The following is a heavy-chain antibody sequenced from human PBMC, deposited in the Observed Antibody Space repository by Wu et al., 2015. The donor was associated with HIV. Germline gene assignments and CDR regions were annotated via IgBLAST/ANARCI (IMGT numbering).Heavy chain of an antibody. CDR1: GYTFIDYY. CDR2: MNPHSGNI. V-gene: IGHV1-8*02. Sequence: QVQLVQSGAEVKEPGASLRVSCKTSGYTFIDYYIHWVRQATGQGLEWMGWMNPHSGNIGYGQKFQGRVTMTRDTSISTAYMELSSVRSEDTAIYFCARGFIAAAGTPPIHFDYWGPGTVVTVSA. D-gene: IGHD6-13*01. J-gene: IGHJ4*02. CDR3: ARGFIAAAGTPPIHFDY.